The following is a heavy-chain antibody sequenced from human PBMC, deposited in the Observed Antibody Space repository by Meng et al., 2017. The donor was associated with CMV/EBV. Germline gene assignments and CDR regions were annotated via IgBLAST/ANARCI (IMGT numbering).Heavy chain of an antibody. D-gene: IGHD3-10*01. V-gene: IGHV4-4*07. J-gene: IGHJ4*02. CDR1: GGSISSYY. Sequence: SGGSISSYYWSWVRQPAGKGLEWIGRICTSGSTNYNPSLKSRVTMSVDTSKNQFSLKLSSVTAADTAVYYCAREEITMVRGVLNYFDYWGQGTLVTVSS. CDR3: AREEITMVRGVLNYFDY. CDR2: ICTSGST.